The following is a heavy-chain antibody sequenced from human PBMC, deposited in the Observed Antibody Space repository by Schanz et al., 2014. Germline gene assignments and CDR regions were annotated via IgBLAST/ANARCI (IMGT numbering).Heavy chain of an antibody. CDR3: AKSQGSSFDS. D-gene: IGHD6-13*01. J-gene: IGHJ4*02. CDR1: EFTFSTDA. Sequence: EVQLVESGGGLVQPGGSLRLSCAASEFTFSTDAMSWVRQAPGKGLEWLSVISASGGDTYYADSVKGRFTISSDNSKSTLYLQMSSLRAEDTAVYYCAKSQGSSFDSWGQGTLVTVSS. CDR2: ISASGGDT. V-gene: IGHV3-23*04.